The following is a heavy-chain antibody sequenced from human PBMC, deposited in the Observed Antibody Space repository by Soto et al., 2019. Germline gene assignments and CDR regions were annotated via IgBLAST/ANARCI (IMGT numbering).Heavy chain of an antibody. CDR2: IYQSGVT. V-gene: IGHV4-30-2*01. CDR1: GDSITTRY. Sequence: SETLSLTCTVSGDSITTRYWSWIRQPPGKALQWIGFIYQSGVTSYNPSLASRVSISLDRSNNQCSLKLKSVTAADTAVYFCAGMPYTSGLRFDPWGPGTLVTVSS. J-gene: IGHJ5*02. D-gene: IGHD6-19*01. CDR3: AGMPYTSGLRFDP.